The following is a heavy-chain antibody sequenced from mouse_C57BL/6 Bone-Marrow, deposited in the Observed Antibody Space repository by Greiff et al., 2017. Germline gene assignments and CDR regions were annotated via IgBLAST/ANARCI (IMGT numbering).Heavy chain of an antibody. CDR3: ARFTTVVEGYYAMDY. J-gene: IGHJ4*01. CDR1: GYTFTSYW. D-gene: IGHD1-1*01. CDR2: IHPNSGST. V-gene: IGHV1-64*01. Sequence: QVQLQQPGAELVKPGASVKLSCKASGYTFTSYWMHWVKQRPGQGLEWIGMIHPNSGSTNYNEKFKSKATLTVDKSSSTAYMQLSSLTSEDSAVXYCARFTTVVEGYYAMDYWGQGTSVTVSS.